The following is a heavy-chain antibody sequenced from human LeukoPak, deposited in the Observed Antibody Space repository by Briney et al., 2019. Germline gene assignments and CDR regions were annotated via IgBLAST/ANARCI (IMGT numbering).Heavy chain of an antibody. Sequence: GGSLRLSCAASGFTFSDYYMSWIRQAPGKGLEGVSYISRSSSFTNYADSVKGRFTISRDNVKNSVYLQMNSLSAKDTAVYYCARFDSGSHGVFDSWGQGTLVTVSS. CDR1: GFTFSDYY. D-gene: IGHD3-10*01. V-gene: IGHV3-11*03. J-gene: IGHJ4*02. CDR3: ARFDSGSHGVFDS. CDR2: ISRSSSFT.